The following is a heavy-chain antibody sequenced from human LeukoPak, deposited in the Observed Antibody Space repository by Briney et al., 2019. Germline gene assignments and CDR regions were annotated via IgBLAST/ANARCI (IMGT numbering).Heavy chain of an antibody. J-gene: IGHJ4*02. CDR2: IQKDGSEK. CDR1: GFTFTTYW. V-gene: IGHV3-7*01. D-gene: IGHD1-14*01. CDR3: ARRWVSGSNFDS. Sequence: GGSLRLSCAASGFTFTTYWMSWVRQAPGKGLEGVANIQKDGSEKYYVDSVKGRFTISRDNDKNSLYLQMNSLRVEDTAVYYCARRWVSGSNFDSWGQGTLVTVSS.